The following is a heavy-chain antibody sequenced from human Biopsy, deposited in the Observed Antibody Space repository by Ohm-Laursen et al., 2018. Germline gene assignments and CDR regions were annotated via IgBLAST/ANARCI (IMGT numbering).Heavy chain of an antibody. V-gene: IGHV1-2*02. CDR1: GYTFTDYS. Sequence: GASVKVSCKASGYTFTDYSLHWVRQAPGQGLEWMGWVNPNSGATNYAQKFQGRVTMTGDTSISTAYIELRRLISDDTAVYFCARDRMVTIITLVRADTFDIWGQGTLVSVSS. J-gene: IGHJ3*02. D-gene: IGHD3-10*01. CDR3: ARDRMVTIITLVRADTFDI. CDR2: VNPNSGAT.